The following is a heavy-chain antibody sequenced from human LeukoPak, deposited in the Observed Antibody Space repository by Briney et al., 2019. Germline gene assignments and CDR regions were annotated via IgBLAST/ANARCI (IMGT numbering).Heavy chain of an antibody. V-gene: IGHV1-2*04. CDR3: ARARGVLLWFGESQKDYGMDV. D-gene: IGHD3-10*01. Sequence: ASVKVSCKASGYTFTGYYMHWVRQAPGQGLEWMGWINPNSGGTNYAQKFQGWVTMTRDTSISTAYMELSRLRSDDTAVYYSARARGVLLWFGESQKDYGMDVWGKGTTVTVSS. CDR2: INPNSGGT. CDR1: GYTFTGYY. J-gene: IGHJ6*04.